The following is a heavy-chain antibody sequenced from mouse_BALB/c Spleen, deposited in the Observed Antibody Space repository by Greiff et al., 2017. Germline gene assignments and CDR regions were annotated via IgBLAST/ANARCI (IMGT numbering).Heavy chain of an antibody. CDR1: GYAFTNYL. J-gene: IGHJ2*01. D-gene: IGHD2-3*01. V-gene: IGHV1-54*01. Sequence: QVQLQQSGAELVRPGTSVKVSCKASGYAFTNYLIEWVKQRPGQGLEWIGVINPGSGGTNYNEKFKGKATLTADKSSSTAYMQLSSLTSDDSAVYFCARPSYDGSPDYWGQGTTLTVSS. CDR2: INPGSGGT. CDR3: ARPSYDGSPDY.